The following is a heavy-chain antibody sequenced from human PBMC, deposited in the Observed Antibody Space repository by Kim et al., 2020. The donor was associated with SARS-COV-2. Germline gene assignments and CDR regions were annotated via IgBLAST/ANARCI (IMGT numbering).Heavy chain of an antibody. CDR1: GFTFNNYA. Sequence: GGSLRLSCAASGFTFNNYAMSWVRQAPGKGLEWVSAISAGGGSTYYADSVKGRFTISRDNSKNTLYLQMNSLRAEDTAVYYCANGRAPGVGATYYWGQGTLVTVSS. CDR3: ANGRAPGVGATYY. D-gene: IGHD1-26*01. V-gene: IGHV3-23*01. J-gene: IGHJ4*02. CDR2: ISAGGGST.